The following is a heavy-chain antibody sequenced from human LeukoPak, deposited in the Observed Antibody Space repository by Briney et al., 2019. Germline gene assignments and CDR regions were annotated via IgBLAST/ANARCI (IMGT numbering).Heavy chain of an antibody. CDR3: ARHSYCTGGSCYSGGVNNWFDP. D-gene: IGHD2-15*01. V-gene: IGHV4-59*08. CDR1: GDSIRSFY. J-gene: IGHJ5*02. Sequence: PSETLSLTCSVSGDSIRSFYCSWIRRPPGGRLEWIGYIYYSGDTKYNPSLKSRVAMSLDTSKNQLSLRLSSVTAADTAVYYCARHSYCTGGSCYSGGVNNWFDPWGQGTLVTVSS. CDR2: IYYSGDT.